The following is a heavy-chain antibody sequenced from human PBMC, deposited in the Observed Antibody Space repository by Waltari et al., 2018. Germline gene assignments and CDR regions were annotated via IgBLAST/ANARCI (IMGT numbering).Heavy chain of an antibody. CDR3: ARVGARVRIAARRGDMDV. CDR2: INHSGST. CDR1: GGSFSGYY. D-gene: IGHD6-6*01. V-gene: IGHV4-34*01. J-gene: IGHJ6*03. Sequence: QVQLQQWGAGLLKPSETLSLTCAVYGGSFSGYYWSWIRQPPGKGLEWIGEINHSGSTNYNPSLKSRVSISVDTSKNQFSLKLSSVTAADTAVYYCARVGARVRIAARRGDMDVWGKGTTVTVSS.